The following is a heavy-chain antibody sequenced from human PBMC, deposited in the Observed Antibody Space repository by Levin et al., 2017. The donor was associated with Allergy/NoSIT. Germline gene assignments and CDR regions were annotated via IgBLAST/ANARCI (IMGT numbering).Heavy chain of an antibody. J-gene: IGHJ4*02. Sequence: GESLKISCAASGFTVSSNYMSWVRQAPGKGLEWVSVIYSGGSTYYADSVKGRFTISRDNSKNTLYLQMNSLRAEDTAVYYCASGDYGDNWGWGQGTLVTVSS. CDR1: GFTVSSNY. CDR3: ASGDYGDNWG. CDR2: IYSGGST. V-gene: IGHV3-66*01. D-gene: IGHD4-23*01.